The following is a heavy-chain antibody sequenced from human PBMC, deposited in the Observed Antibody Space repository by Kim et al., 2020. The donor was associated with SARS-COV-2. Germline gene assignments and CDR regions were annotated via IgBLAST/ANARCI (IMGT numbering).Heavy chain of an antibody. CDR3: ARHDVSTIFGVVIKDYFDY. V-gene: IGHV4-59*08. Sequence: SRVTISVDTSKNQFSLKRSSVTAADTAVYYCARHDVSTIFGVVIKDYFDYWGQGTLVTVSS. D-gene: IGHD3-3*01. J-gene: IGHJ4*02.